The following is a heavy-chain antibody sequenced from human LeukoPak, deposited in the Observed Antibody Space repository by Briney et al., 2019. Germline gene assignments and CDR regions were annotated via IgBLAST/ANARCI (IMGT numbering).Heavy chain of an antibody. D-gene: IGHD6-13*01. CDR2: IYSGGST. CDR3: AREPGIAAAGVDY. Sequence: GGSLRLSCAASGFTVSSNYMSWVRQAPGKGLEWVSVIYSGGSTYYADSVKGRFTNSRDNSKNTLYLQMNSLRAEDTAVYYCAREPGIAAAGVDYWGQGTLVTVSS. V-gene: IGHV3-66*01. CDR1: GFTVSSNY. J-gene: IGHJ4*02.